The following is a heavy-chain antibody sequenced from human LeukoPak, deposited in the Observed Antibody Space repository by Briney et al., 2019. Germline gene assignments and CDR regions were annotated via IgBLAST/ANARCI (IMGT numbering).Heavy chain of an antibody. V-gene: IGHV2-70*11. CDR1: GFSLSTSGMC. CDR2: IDWDDDK. Sequence: SGPTLVNPTQTLTLTCTFSGFSLSTSGMCVSWIRQPPGKALEWLARIDWDDDKYYSTSLKTRLTISKDTSKNQVVLTMTNMDPVERATYYCARSPVGATVLVFDYWGQGTLVTVSS. D-gene: IGHD1-26*01. CDR3: ARSPVGATVLVFDY. J-gene: IGHJ4*02.